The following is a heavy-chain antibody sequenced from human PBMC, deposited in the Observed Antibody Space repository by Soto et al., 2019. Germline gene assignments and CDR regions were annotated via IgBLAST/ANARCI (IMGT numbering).Heavy chain of an antibody. CDR2: IGGGGVTK. CDR1: GFIFRNHA. CDR3: AKDGHIWNFYYHMGV. V-gene: IGHV3-23*01. J-gene: IGHJ6*03. Sequence: EEQLLESGGGLVQPGGSLIVSCAASGFIFRNHAMTWVRQAPGKGLEWVSTIGGGGVTKYYADSVKGRFTISRDNSKSTVFLQMNSLRAEDTALYYCAKDGHIWNFYYHMGVWGKGTAVTVSS. D-gene: IGHD3-3*02.